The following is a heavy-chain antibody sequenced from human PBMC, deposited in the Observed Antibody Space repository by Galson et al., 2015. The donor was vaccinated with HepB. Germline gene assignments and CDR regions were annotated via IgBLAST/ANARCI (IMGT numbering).Heavy chain of an antibody. D-gene: IGHD3-3*02. CDR3: ARISPW. J-gene: IGHJ4*02. CDR1: GFSDSTYW. Sequence: SLRLSCAASGFSDSTYWMTWVRQAQGKGLEWVANIKQDGGETYYLDSVKGRFTISRDNAKSSEYLQMNSLRAEDTAVYYCARISPWWGQGTLVTVSS. CDR2: IKQDGGET. V-gene: IGHV3-7*03.